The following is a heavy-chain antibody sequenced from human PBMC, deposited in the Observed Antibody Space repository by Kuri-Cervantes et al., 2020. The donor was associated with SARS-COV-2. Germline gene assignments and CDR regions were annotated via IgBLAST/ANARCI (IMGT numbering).Heavy chain of an antibody. V-gene: IGHV3-9*01. Sequence: GGSLRLSCAASGFTFDDYAMHWVRQAPGKGLEWVSGISWNSGSIGYADSVKGRFTISRDNAKNSLYLQMNSLRAEDTALYYCAEESWYEDSRLGYFDLWGRGTLVTVSS. CDR3: AEESWYEDSRLGYFDL. J-gene: IGHJ2*01. CDR1: GFTFDDYA. D-gene: IGHD2-15*01. CDR2: ISWNSGSI.